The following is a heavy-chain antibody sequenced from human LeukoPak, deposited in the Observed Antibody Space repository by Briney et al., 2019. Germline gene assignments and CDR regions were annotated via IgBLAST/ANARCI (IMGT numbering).Heavy chain of an antibody. Sequence: VASVKVSCKASGYTFTIYYMHWVRQAPGQGLEWMGIINPSGGSTSYAQKFQGRVTMTRDTSTSTVYMEMSSLRSEDTAVYYCARDGALYYGDSTYGMDVWGQGTTVTVSS. CDR3: ARDGALYYGDSTYGMDV. CDR1: GYTFTIYY. J-gene: IGHJ6*02. D-gene: IGHD4-17*01. CDR2: INPSGGST. V-gene: IGHV1-46*01.